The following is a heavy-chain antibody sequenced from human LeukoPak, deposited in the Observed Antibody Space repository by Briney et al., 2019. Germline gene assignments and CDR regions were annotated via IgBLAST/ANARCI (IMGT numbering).Heavy chain of an antibody. D-gene: IGHD2-21*02. CDR1: GGTFSSYA. CDR3: ARGGGAYCGGDCYCNWFDP. Sequence: GASVKVSCKASGGTFSSYAISWVRQAPGQGLEWMGGIIPIFGTANYAQKFQGRVTITTDESTSSAYMELSSLRSEDTAVYYCARGGGAYCGGDCYCNWFDPWGQGTLVTVSS. J-gene: IGHJ5*02. CDR2: IIPIFGTA. V-gene: IGHV1-69*05.